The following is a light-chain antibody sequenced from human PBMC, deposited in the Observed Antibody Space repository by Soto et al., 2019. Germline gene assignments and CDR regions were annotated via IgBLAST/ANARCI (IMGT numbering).Light chain of an antibody. V-gene: IGLV2-8*01. CDR1: SSDVGGYNY. CDR3: SSYAGSNNLV. CDR2: EDS. J-gene: IGLJ2*01. Sequence: QSALTQPPSASGSPGSSVSISCTGTSSDVGGYNYVSGYQHHPGKPPKLMIYEDSKRPSGVPDRFSGSKSGNTASLTVSGLQAEDEADYYCSSYAGSNNLVFGGGTKVTVL.